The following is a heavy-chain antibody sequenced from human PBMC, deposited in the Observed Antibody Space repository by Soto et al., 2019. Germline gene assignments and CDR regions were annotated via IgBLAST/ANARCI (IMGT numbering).Heavy chain of an antibody. J-gene: IGHJ6*02. CDR2: INSDASTA. D-gene: IGHD2-2*01. V-gene: IGHV3-74*01. CDR3: ARDTRTCGSSCYYYFGLDV. CDR1: GFTFSNYW. Sequence: GGSLRLSCVPSGFTFSNYWMSWVRQAPGKGLVWVSRINSDASTATYADSVKGRFTISRDNAKSTLFLQMNSLRAEDSALYYCARDTRTCGSSCYYYFGLDVWGQGTTVTVSS.